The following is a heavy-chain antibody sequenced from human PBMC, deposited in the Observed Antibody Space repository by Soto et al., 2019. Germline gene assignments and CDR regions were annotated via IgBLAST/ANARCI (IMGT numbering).Heavy chain of an antibody. J-gene: IGHJ3*02. CDR2: IKSKTDGGTT. Sequence: GGSLRLSCAASGFTFSNAWMSWVRQAPGKGLEWVGRIKSKTDGGTTDYAAPVKGRFTISRDDSKNTLYLQMNSLKTEDTAVYYCTTPVPGIAVAGPHHDAFDIWGQGTMVTVSS. D-gene: IGHD6-19*01. CDR1: GFTFSNAW. CDR3: TTPVPGIAVAGPHHDAFDI. V-gene: IGHV3-15*01.